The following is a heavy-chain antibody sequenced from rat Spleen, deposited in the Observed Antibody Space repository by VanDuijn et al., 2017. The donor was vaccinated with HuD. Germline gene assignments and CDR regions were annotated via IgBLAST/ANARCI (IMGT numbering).Heavy chain of an antibody. Sequence: EVQLVESDGGLVQPGRSLKLSCIASGFIFSDHYVAWFRQAPTKGLEWVATINYDGRSTFYRDSVRARFTISRDNAKSTLYLQMDSLKSEDTATYYCATPTPGIPFAYWGQGTLVTVSS. V-gene: IGHV5-29*01. CDR3: ATPTPGIPFAY. CDR1: GFIFSDHY. CDR2: INYDGRST. J-gene: IGHJ3*01. D-gene: IGHD1-4*01.